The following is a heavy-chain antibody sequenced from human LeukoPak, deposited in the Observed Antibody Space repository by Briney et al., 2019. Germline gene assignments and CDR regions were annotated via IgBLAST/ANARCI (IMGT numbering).Heavy chain of an antibody. CDR3: AGGRDRSELYFDS. J-gene: IGHJ4*02. V-gene: IGHV3-74*01. Sequence: GGSLRLSCEASGLTFSTYWMHWVRQAPGKGLVWVSRIESDGSLISYADSVKGRFTISRDNAKNTLYLQMNSLRAEDTAVYYCAGGRDRSELYFDSWGQGTLVTVSS. CDR2: IESDGSLI. D-gene: IGHD3-10*01. CDR1: GLTFSTYW.